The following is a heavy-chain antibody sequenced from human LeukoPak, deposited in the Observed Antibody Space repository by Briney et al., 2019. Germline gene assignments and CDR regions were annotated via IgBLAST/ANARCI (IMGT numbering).Heavy chain of an antibody. V-gene: IGHV4-39*07. J-gene: IGHJ4*02. Sequence: NHSVTLSLTCTVSGGSSSSSSYYWGWIRQPPGKGLEWIGSIYYSGSTYYNPSLKSRVTISVDTSKNQFSLKLSSVTAADTAVYYCARDSAHYYDSSGHDYWGQGTLVTVSS. CDR1: GGSSSSSSYY. CDR2: IYYSGST. CDR3: ARDSAHYYDSSGHDY. D-gene: IGHD3-22*01.